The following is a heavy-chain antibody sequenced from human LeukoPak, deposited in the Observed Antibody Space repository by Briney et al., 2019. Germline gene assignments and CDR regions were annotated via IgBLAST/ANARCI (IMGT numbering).Heavy chain of an antibody. CDR1: GGTFNRYA. D-gene: IGHD3-22*01. CDR3: ARQITMIEECAFDI. Sequence: SVKVSCKASGGTFNRYAISWVRQAPGQGLEWMGGIIPIIGTVNYAQKFQGRVTITADESTSTAYMELSSLRSEDTAVYYCARQITMIEECAFDIWGQGTMVTVSS. J-gene: IGHJ3*02. V-gene: IGHV1-69*01. CDR2: IIPIIGTV.